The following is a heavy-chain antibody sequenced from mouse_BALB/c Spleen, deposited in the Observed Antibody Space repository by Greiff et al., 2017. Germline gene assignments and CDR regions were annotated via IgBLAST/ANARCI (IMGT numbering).Heavy chain of an antibody. J-gene: IGHJ2*01. CDR1: GYTFTDYY. Sequence: VQLQQSGPELVKPGASVKMSCKASGYTFTDYYMKWVKQSPGKSLEWIGDINPNNGDTFYNQKFKGKATLTVDKSSSTDYMQLSSLTSEDSDVYYCARSGYDVDYWGQGTTVTVSS. D-gene: IGHD2-2*01. V-gene: IGHV1-26*01. CDR2: INPNNGDT. CDR3: ARSGYDVDY.